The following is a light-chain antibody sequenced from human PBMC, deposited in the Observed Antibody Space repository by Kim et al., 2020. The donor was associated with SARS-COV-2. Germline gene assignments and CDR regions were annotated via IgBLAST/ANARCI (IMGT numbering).Light chain of an antibody. Sequence: IVLTQSPGTLSLSPGERATLSCRASQSVSSNSLAWFQQKPGQAPRLLIYGASSRATGIPDRFSGSGSGTDFTLTISRLEPEDFAVYYCQQHGSSPVTFGQGTKLEI. J-gene: IGKJ2*01. CDR3: QQHGSSPVT. CDR1: QSVSSNS. CDR2: GAS. V-gene: IGKV3-20*01.